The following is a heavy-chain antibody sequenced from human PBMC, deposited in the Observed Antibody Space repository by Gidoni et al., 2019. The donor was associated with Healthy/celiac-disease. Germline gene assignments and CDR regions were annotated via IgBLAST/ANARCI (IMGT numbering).Heavy chain of an antibody. D-gene: IGHD6-13*01. Sequence: EVQLVEFGGGLVQPGRCLRLSGTAPVFPFVDSVMCWVRPAQGKGLEWVVFIRSKAYGGTTGYAASVKGRFAISKDDSKSIAYLQMNSLKTEYTAVYSCTRLKEGYSSSFGAFDIWGQGTMVTVSS. CDR1: VFPFVDSV. J-gene: IGHJ3*02. CDR2: IRSKAYGGTT. CDR3: TRLKEGYSSSFGAFDI. V-gene: IGHV3-49*04.